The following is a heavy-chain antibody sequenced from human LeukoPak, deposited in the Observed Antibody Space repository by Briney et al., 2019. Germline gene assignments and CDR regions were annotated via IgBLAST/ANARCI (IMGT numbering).Heavy chain of an antibody. CDR2: INRDGSSI. D-gene: IGHD6-19*01. CDR3: AREGLKAVAGSLDY. Sequence: GGSLRLSCAASRFTFSSHWMHWVRQAPGKGLVWVSRINRDGSSITYADSVKGRFTISRDNAKNTLYLQMNSLRAEDTAVYYCAREGLKAVAGSLDYWGQGTLVTVSS. V-gene: IGHV3-74*01. CDR1: RFTFSSHW. J-gene: IGHJ4*02.